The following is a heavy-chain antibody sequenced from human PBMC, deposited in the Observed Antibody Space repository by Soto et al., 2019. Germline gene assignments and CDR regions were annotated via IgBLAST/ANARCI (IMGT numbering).Heavy chain of an antibody. Sequence: PSETLSLTCTVSGGSISSGSYYCSWIRQLPGKGLEWIGYIYYSGSTYYNPSLKSRVTISVDTSKNQFSLKLNSVTAADTAVYYCATRTDYYYGSGSLGGMDVWGQGTTVTVSS. V-gene: IGHV4-31*03. J-gene: IGHJ6*02. CDR3: ATRTDYYYGSGSLGGMDV. D-gene: IGHD3-10*01. CDR1: GGSISSGSYY. CDR2: IYYSGST.